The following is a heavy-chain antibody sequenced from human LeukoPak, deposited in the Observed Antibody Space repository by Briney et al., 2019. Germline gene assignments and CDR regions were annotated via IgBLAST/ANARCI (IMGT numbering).Heavy chain of an antibody. D-gene: IGHD3-22*01. CDR3: ASGLNYYDSSGYYRYYYYYVDV. CDR1: GGSFSGYY. J-gene: IGHJ6*03. CDR2: INHSGST. V-gene: IGHV4-34*01. Sequence: PSETLSLTXAVYGGSFSGYYWSWIRQPPGKGLEWIGEINHSGSTNYNPSLKSRVTISVDTSKNQFSLKLSSVTAADTAVYYCASGLNYYDSSGYYRYYYYYVDVWGKGTTVTASS.